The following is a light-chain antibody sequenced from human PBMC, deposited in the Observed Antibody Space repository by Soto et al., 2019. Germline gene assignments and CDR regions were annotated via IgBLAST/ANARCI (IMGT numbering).Light chain of an antibody. Sequence: DIQMTQSPSVVSASVGDRVNISCRTSQDITNYLVWFQQKPGKVPERLMYGATNLQSGVPSRFSGSGSGTEFTLTISSLQPEDFATYYCLQHNRYPWTFGQGTKVEV. CDR3: LQHNRYPWT. CDR1: QDITNY. V-gene: IGKV1-17*03. J-gene: IGKJ1*01. CDR2: GAT.